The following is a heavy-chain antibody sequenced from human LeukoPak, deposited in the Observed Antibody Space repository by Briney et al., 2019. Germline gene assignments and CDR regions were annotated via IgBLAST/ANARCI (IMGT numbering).Heavy chain of an antibody. CDR2: INWNGGST. CDR3: ARVWQQLATLDY. CDR1: GFTFSSYG. D-gene: IGHD6-13*01. J-gene: IGHJ4*02. V-gene: IGHV3-20*04. Sequence: PGGSLRLSCAASGFTFSSYGMSWVRQAPGKGLEWVSGINWNGGSTGYADSVKGRFTISRDNAKNSLYLQMNSLRAEDTALYYCARVWQQLATLDYWGQGTLVTVSS.